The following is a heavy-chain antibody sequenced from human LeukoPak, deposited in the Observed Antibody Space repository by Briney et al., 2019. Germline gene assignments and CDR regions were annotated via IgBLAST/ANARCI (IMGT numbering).Heavy chain of an antibody. Sequence: SETLSLTCTVSGGSISSGGYYWSWIRQHPGKGLEWIGYIYCSGGTYYNPSLKSRVTISVDTSKNQFSLKLSSVTAADTAVYYCARGRSVTLAAAGTRWFDPWGQGTLVTVSS. CDR1: GGSISSGGYY. CDR3: ARGRSVTLAAAGTRWFDP. CDR2: IYCSGGT. D-gene: IGHD6-13*01. J-gene: IGHJ5*02. V-gene: IGHV4-31*03.